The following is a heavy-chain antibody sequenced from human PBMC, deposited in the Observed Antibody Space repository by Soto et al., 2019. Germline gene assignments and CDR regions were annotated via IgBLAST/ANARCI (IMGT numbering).Heavy chain of an antibody. CDR3: ARDSDYYYDTTGHYSALDWFDP. CDR1: GDTFSTNA. V-gene: IGHV1-69*06. Sequence: QVLLVQSGPEVRKPGSSVKVSCKASGDTFSTNAISWVRQAPGQGLEWMGGLLPIFGTPNYEQKFQGRVTITADTSTSTAYMELSSLRPEDTAVYYCARDSDYYYDTTGHYSALDWFDPWGQGTLVTVSS. J-gene: IGHJ5*02. CDR2: LLPIFGTP. D-gene: IGHD3-22*01.